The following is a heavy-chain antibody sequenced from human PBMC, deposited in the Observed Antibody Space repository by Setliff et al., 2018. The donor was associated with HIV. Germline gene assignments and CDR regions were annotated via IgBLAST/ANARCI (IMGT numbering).Heavy chain of an antibody. V-gene: IGHV1-69-2*01. CDR2: VDPEDGET. J-gene: IGHJ4*02. Sequence: ASVKVSCKASGYTFTDYYMHWVQQAPGKGLEWMGRVDPEDGETIYAEKFQGRVTITADTSTDTAYMELSSLRSEDTAVYYCARDSDNFWSGYYAAFDYWGQGTLVTVSS. D-gene: IGHD3-3*01. CDR3: ARDSDNFWSGYYAAFDY. CDR1: GYTFTDYY.